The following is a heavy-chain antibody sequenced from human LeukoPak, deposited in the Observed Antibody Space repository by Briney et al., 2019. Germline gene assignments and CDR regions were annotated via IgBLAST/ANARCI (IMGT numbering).Heavy chain of an antibody. CDR3: AGCIAAAGEPFEP. J-gene: IGHJ5*02. Sequence: SQTLSLTCAISGDSVPSNSAAWNWIRQSPSRGLEWLGRTYYRSKWYNDYAVSVKSRVTINPDTSKNQFSLQLNSVTPEDRAVYYCAGCIAAAGEPFEPWGQGTLVTVSS. D-gene: IGHD6-13*01. V-gene: IGHV6-1*01. CDR2: TYYRSKWYN. CDR1: GDSVPSNSAA.